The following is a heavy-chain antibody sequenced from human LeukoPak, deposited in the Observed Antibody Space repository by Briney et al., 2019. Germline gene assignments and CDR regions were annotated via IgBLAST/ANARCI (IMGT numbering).Heavy chain of an antibody. CDR1: GFTVTSNY. D-gene: IGHD1-26*01. V-gene: IGHV3-53*05. Sequence: GGSLRLSCAASGFTVTSNYMSWVRQAPGKGLEWVSVIYSGGSTYYADSVKGRFTISRDNSKNTLYLQMNSLRAEDTAVYYCAKVGGRPWELSPHAFDIWGQGTMVTVSS. CDR3: AKVGGRPWELSPHAFDI. CDR2: IYSGGST. J-gene: IGHJ3*02.